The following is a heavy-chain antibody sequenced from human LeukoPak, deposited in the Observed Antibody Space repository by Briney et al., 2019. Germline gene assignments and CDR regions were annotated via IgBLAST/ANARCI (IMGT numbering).Heavy chain of an antibody. J-gene: IGHJ4*02. CDR1: GITFSKAW. CDR2: IKSKADGGTT. CDR3: IIDGFLQRWFFDY. V-gene: IGHV3-15*01. D-gene: IGHD5-18*01. Sequence: GGSLRLSCAASGITFSKAWMSWVRQAPGKGLEWVGRIKSKADGGTTDYAAPVKGRFTISRDDSKNTLYLQMNSLKTEDTAVYYCIIDGFLQRWFFDYWGQGTLVTVSS.